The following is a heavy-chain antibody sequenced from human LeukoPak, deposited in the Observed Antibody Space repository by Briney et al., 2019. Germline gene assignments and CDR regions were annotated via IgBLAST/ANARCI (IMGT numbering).Heavy chain of an antibody. J-gene: IGHJ4*02. V-gene: IGHV3-7*01. Sequence: PGGSLSLSCVASGFTFSDHSMMWVRQAPGKGLEWVANIKRDGSEKNYVDSVRGRFTISRDNAKNSLYLQMNSLRAEDTAVYYCARDGPGGQPDYWGQGTLVTVSS. CDR1: GFTFSDHS. CDR3: ARDGPGGQPDY. D-gene: IGHD3-16*01. CDR2: IKRDGSEK.